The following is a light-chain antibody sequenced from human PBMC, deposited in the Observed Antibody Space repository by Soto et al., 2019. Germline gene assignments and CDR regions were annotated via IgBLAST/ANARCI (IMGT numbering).Light chain of an antibody. CDR3: QQAASFPIT. CDR2: TAS. Sequence: DIQMTQSPSSVSASVGDRVTITCPASQGVSTWLAWYQQKPGKAPNLLIYTASSLQSGVPSRFSGSGSGTDFTLTINGLQPEDFATYYCQQAASFPITFGQGTRLEV. CDR1: QGVSTW. V-gene: IGKV1-12*01. J-gene: IGKJ5*01.